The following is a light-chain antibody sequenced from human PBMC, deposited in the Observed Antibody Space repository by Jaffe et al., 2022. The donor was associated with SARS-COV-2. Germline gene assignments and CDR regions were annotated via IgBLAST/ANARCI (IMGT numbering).Light chain of an antibody. CDR2: GAS. CDR3: QHYGSSVLT. Sequence: EIVLTQSPGTLSLSPGERATLSCRASQSVSSSYLAWYQQKPGQAPRLLIYGASSRATGIPERFSGSGSGTDFTLTISRLEPEDFAVYYCQHYGSSVLTFGGGTKVEIK. J-gene: IGKJ4*01. V-gene: IGKV3-20*01. CDR1: QSVSSSY.